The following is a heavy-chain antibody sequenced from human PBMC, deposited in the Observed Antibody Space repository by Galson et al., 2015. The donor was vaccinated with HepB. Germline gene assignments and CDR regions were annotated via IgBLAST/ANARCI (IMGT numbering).Heavy chain of an antibody. J-gene: IGHJ3*02. D-gene: IGHD6-13*01. CDR1: GFTFSSYS. CDR2: ISSSSSYI. V-gene: IGHV3-21*01. CDR3: ARPSSGIAAAEAAVAVDI. Sequence: SLRLSCAASGFTFSSYSMNWVRQAPGKGLEWVSSISSSSSYIYYADSVKGRFTISRDNAKNSLYLQMNSLRAEDTAVYYCARPSSGIAAAEAAVAVDIWGQGTMVTVSS.